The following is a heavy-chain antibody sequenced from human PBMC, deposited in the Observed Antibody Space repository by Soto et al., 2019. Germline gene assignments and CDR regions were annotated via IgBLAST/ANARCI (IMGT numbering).Heavy chain of an antibody. CDR2: ISYDGSNK. V-gene: IGHV3-30*18. Sequence: XGSLRLSCAASGFTFSSYCMHWVRQAPGKGLEWVAVISYDGSNKYYADSVKGRFTISRDNSKNTLYLQMNSLRAEDTAVYYCAKIEWELYLDYFDYWGQGTLVTVSS. J-gene: IGHJ4*02. CDR1: GFTFSSYC. CDR3: AKIEWELYLDYFDY. D-gene: IGHD1-26*01.